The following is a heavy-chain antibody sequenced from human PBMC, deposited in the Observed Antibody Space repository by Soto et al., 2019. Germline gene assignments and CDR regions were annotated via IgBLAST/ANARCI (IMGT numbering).Heavy chain of an antibody. CDR2: IYPGDSDT. V-gene: IGHV5-51*01. CDR1: GYSFTSYW. CDR3: ARVDGGYDSVLFFDY. J-gene: IGHJ4*02. D-gene: IGHD5-12*01. Sequence: GESLKISCKGSGYSFTSYWIGWVRQMPGKGLEWMGIIYPGDSDTRYSPSFQGQVTISADKSISTAYLQWSSLKASATAMYYCARVDGGYDSVLFFDYWGQGTLVTVSS.